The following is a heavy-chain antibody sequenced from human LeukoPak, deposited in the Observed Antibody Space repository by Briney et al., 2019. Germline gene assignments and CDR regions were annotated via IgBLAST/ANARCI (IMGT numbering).Heavy chain of an antibody. J-gene: IGHJ4*02. CDR3: ARVRLTNYSSSWLDY. Sequence: GGSLRLSCAASGFTFSSYSMNWVRQAPGKGLEWVSYISGSSSTIYYADSVKGRFTISRDNAKNSLYLQMNSLRAEDTAVYYCARVRLTNYSSSWLDYWGQGTLVTVSS. CDR1: GFTFSSYS. CDR2: ISGSSSTI. V-gene: IGHV3-48*04. D-gene: IGHD6-13*01.